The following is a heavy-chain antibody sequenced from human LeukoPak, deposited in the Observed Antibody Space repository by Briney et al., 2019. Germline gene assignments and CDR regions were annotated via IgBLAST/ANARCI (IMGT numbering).Heavy chain of an antibody. Sequence: GGSLRLSCAASGFTFSSYDMHWVRQATGKGLEWVSAIGTAGDTYYPGSVKGRFTISRENAKNSLYLQMNSLRAGDTAVYYCARGVKYSSGWYALYDYWGQGTLVTVSS. CDR1: GFTFSSYD. D-gene: IGHD6-19*01. CDR3: ARGVKYSSGWYALYDY. V-gene: IGHV3-13*01. J-gene: IGHJ4*02. CDR2: IGTAGDT.